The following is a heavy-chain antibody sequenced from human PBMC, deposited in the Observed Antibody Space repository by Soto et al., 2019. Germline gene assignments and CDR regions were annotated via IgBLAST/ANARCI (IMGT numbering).Heavy chain of an antibody. CDR1: GGSISSYY. D-gene: IGHD3-10*01. Sequence: SETLSLTCTVSGGSISSYYLSWIRQPPGKGLEWIGDIYYSGSTNYNPSLKSRVTISVDTSKNQFSLKLSSVTAADTAVYYCARDLRGYGSGSYYSYYYMDVWGKGTTVTVSS. CDR3: ARDLRGYGSGSYYSYYYMDV. V-gene: IGHV4-59*01. CDR2: IYYSGST. J-gene: IGHJ6*03.